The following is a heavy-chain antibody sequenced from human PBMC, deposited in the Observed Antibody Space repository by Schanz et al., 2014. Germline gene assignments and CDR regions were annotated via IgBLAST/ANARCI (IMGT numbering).Heavy chain of an antibody. J-gene: IGHJ2*01. CDR2: VFPNGIT. V-gene: IGHV4-61*02. CDR1: GGSIRSGTYY. CDR3: ARDTTWRLDL. Sequence: QVQLQESGPGLVKPSQTLSLTCTVSGGSIRSGTYYWSWIRQPAGKALEWVGRVFPNGITNYNPSRKRRVPISLDASKNQFSLTLPSLTAADTAVYYCARDTTWRLDLWGRGTLVTVSS. D-gene: IGHD1-1*01.